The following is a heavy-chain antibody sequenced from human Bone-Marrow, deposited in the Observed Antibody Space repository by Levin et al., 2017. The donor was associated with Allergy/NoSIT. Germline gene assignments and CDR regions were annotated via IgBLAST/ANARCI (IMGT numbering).Heavy chain of an antibody. V-gene: IGHV3-11*01. CDR2: IGNSGTTI. Sequence: PGGSLRLSCEGSGFRFSDYYMSWIRQAPGKGLEWVAYIGNSGTTIFYPNPVKGRFTISRDNGKNSLSLQMNSLRAVDSAIFFCARGREYCTSSSCYLSYWGQGAQVTVSS. J-gene: IGHJ4*02. CDR1: GFRFSDYY. D-gene: IGHD2-2*01. CDR3: ARGREYCTSSSCYLSY.